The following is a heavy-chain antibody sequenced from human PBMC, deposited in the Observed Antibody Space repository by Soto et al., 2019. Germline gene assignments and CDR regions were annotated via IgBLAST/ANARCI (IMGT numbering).Heavy chain of an antibody. CDR2: MNPNSGKT. CDR1: GYTFTSYG. Sequence: ASVKVCCKSSGYTFTSYGISWVRQATGQGPDWTGWMNPNSGKTGYAQKFQGRVTMTRNTSISTAYMELSSLRSEDTAVYYCARGGRNYDSSGYYGNWFDPWGQGTLVTVSS. V-gene: IGHV1-8*02. J-gene: IGHJ5*02. CDR3: ARGGRNYDSSGYYGNWFDP. D-gene: IGHD3-22*01.